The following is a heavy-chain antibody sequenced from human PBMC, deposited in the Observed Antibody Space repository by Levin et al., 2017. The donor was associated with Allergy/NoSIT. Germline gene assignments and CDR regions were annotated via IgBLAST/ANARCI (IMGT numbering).Heavy chain of an antibody. D-gene: IGHD1-1*01. V-gene: IGHV3-30*01. J-gene: IGHJ4*02. CDR3: ARDRRYTYNDGSVDC. CDR2: ISYDGTKK. Sequence: SGGSLRLSCEASGFPVRTYAMHWVRQAPGKGLEWVTFISYDGTKKYYADSVNGRFTISRDTSKNPLYLQMNSLRDEDTAVYYCARDRRYTYNDGSVDCWGQGSLVTVSS. CDR1: GFPVRTYA.